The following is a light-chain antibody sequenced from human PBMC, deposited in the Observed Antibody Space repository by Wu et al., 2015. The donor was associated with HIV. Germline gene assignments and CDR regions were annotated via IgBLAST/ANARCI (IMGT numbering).Light chain of an antibody. V-gene: IGKV1-6*01. CDR1: QGVKNN. CDR3: LQDYTYPYT. J-gene: IGKJ2*01. CDR2: GAS. Sequence: IKMTQSPSSLSAFVGDRVTITCRASQGVKNNLAWYQAKAGKSPKLLIFGASNLQNNISTRFSGSGSGTDFTLIIDSLRPEDSATYYCLQDYTYPYTFSQGTTVE.